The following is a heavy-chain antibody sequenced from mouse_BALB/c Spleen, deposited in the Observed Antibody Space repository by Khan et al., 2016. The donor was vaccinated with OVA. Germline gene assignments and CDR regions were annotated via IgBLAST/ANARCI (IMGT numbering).Heavy chain of an antibody. CDR3: ARRTTGDTMDY. Sequence: QVQLKQSGAELARPGASVRMSCKASGYTFTSNTMHWVKQRPGQGLEWIGYINPRSGYTNYNQNFKDKATFTADKSSSTAYMQLSSLTSEDSAVYYCARRTTGDTMDYWGKGTSVTVSS. CDR1: GYTFTSNT. D-gene: IGHD2-14*01. V-gene: IGHV1-4*01. J-gene: IGHJ4*01. CDR2: INPRSGYT.